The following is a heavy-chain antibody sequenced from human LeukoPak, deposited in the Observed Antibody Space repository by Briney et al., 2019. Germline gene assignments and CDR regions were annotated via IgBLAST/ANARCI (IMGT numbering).Heavy chain of an antibody. CDR1: GGTFSSYA. Sequence: SVKVSCKASGGTFSSYAISWVRQAPRQGLEWMGGIIPIFGTANYAQKFQGRVTITADESTSTAYMELSSLRSEDTAVYYCARGSLEGSGSYFNWGQGTLVTVSS. CDR2: IIPIFGTA. D-gene: IGHD3-10*01. J-gene: IGHJ1*01. CDR3: ARGSLEGSGSYFN. V-gene: IGHV1-69*13.